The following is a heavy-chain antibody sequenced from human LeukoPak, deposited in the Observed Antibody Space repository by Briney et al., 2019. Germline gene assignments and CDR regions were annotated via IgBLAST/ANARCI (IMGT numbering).Heavy chain of an antibody. CDR2: IYYSGST. V-gene: IGHV4-39*01. D-gene: IGHD6-13*01. J-gene: IGHJ4*02. CDR3: ARRSSSWYYFDY. Sequence: PSETLSLTCTVSGGSISSSNYYWGWIRQPPGKGLEWIGSIYYSGSTYYNPSLKSRVTISVDTSKNQFSLKLSSVTAADTAVYYCARRSSSWYYFDYWGQGTLLTVSS. CDR1: GGSISSSNYY.